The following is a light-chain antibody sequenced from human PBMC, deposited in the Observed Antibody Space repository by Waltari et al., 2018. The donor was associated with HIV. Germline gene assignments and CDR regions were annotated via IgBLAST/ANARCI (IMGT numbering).Light chain of an antibody. Sequence: DIQMTQSPSSLSTSAGDTVTITCRASQYIDNFLSWYQQTRGKAPRLLIYDTSNVQSGVPSRFSGSGSGTDFTLTINTLQPEDFATYFCLQSFITPLTFGPGTKVDLK. J-gene: IGKJ3*01. CDR2: DTS. CDR3: LQSFITPLT. CDR1: QYIDNF. V-gene: IGKV1-39*01.